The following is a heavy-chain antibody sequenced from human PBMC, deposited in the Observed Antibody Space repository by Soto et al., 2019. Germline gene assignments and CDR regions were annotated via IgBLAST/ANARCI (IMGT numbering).Heavy chain of an antibody. Sequence: ASVKVSCKASGYAFTGYYMHWVRQAPGQGLEWMGWINPNSGGTNYAQKFQGWVTMTRDTSISTAYMELSRLRSDDTAVYYCARVRGIGQWLVRVAFDIWGKGIIVTVPS. D-gene: IGHD6-19*01. CDR2: INPNSGGT. V-gene: IGHV1-2*04. CDR3: ARVRGIGQWLVRVAFDI. CDR1: GYAFTGYY. J-gene: IGHJ3*02.